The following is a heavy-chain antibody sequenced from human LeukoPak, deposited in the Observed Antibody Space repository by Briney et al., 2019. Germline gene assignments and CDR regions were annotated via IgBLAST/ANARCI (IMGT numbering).Heavy chain of an antibody. V-gene: IGHV4-4*02. CDR3: ARRYYYGSGSSFDY. D-gene: IGHD3-10*01. Sequence: SGTLSLTCAVSGGSISSSNWWSWVRQPPGKGLEWIGEIYHSGSTNYNPSLKSRVTISVDKSKNQFSLKLSSVTAADTAMYYCARRYYYGSGSSFDYWGQGTLVTVSS. J-gene: IGHJ4*02. CDR1: GGSISSSNW. CDR2: IYHSGST.